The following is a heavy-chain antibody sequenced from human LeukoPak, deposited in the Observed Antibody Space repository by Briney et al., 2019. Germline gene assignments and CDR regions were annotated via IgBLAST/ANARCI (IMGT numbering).Heavy chain of an antibody. CDR2: IYHSGST. CDR1: GGSISSGGYS. D-gene: IGHD6-6*01. CDR3: ARGIAARSAYYYYGMDV. Sequence: ASETLSLTCAVSGGSISSGGYSWSWIRQPPGKGLEWIGYIYHSGSTYYNPSLKSRVTISVDRSKNQFSLKLSSVTAADTAVYYCARGIAARSAYYYYGMDVWGQGTTVTVSS. J-gene: IGHJ6*02. V-gene: IGHV4-30-2*01.